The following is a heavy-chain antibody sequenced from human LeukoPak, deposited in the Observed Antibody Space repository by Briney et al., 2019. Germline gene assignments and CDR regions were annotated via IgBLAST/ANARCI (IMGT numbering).Heavy chain of an antibody. CDR3: VRNNNNDY. J-gene: IGHJ4*02. D-gene: IGHD2/OR15-2a*01. CDR2: ISYDGSTK. CDR1: GFTFSSHA. Sequence: GGSLRLSWAASGFTFSSHAMHWVRQAPGKGLEWVSFISYDGSTKTYADSVKGRFTTSRDISLHLQMNSLRVEDTAVYYCVRNNNNDYWGQGTLVTVSS. V-gene: IGHV3-30*02.